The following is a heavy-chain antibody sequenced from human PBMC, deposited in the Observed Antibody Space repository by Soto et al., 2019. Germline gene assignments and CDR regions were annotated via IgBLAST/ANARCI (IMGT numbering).Heavy chain of an antibody. J-gene: IGHJ4*02. CDR1: GFSLSTNGMG. CDR3: PRLTRGVYDLDRLWEKFDY. V-gene: IGHV2-5*02. Sequence: QITVKESGLTLVKPTQTLTLTCTFSGFSLSTNGMGVGWIRQSPGKALEWLALIYWDDDKRYSPSLRSRLTITQDTPKTQVDLTMTHMDPVDTATYCCPRLTRGVYDLDRLWEKFDYWGQGTRVTVSS. CDR2: IYWDDDK. D-gene: IGHD5-12*01.